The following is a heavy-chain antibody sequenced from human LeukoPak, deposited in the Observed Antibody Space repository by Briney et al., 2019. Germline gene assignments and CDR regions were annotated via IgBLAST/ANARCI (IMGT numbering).Heavy chain of an antibody. CDR1: GFTLSSYA. CDR3: AKPSSMIVVVIIAFDI. J-gene: IGHJ3*02. D-gene: IGHD3-22*01. V-gene: IGHV3-23*01. Sequence: SGGSLRLSCAASGFTLSSYAMSWVRQAPGKGLEWGSAISGSGGSTYYADSVKGRFNISRDNSMNTLYLQMNSLRAEDTAVYYCAKPSSMIVVVIIAFDIWGQGTMVTVSS. CDR2: ISGSGGST.